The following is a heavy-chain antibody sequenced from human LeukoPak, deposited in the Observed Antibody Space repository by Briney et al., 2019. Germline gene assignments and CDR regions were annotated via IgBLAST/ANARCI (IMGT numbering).Heavy chain of an antibody. D-gene: IGHD3-10*01. V-gene: IGHV3-43D*03. CDR2: ISWDGGST. CDR1: GFTFDDYA. J-gene: IGHJ3*02. Sequence: GGSLRLSCAASGFTFDDYAMHWVRQAPGKGLEWVSLISWDGGSTYYADSVKGRFTISRDNAKNSLYLQMNSLRAEDTAVYYCARDRLAWFGEFDAFDIWGQGTMVTVSS. CDR3: ARDRLAWFGEFDAFDI.